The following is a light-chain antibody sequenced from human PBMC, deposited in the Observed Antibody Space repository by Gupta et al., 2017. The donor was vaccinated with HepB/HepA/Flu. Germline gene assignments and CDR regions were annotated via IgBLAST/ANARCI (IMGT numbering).Light chain of an antibody. J-gene: IGKJ3*01. CDR1: QSINNN. V-gene: IGKV3-15*01. CDR2: DTS. CDR3: QEYNNWPPIFT. Sequence: ELVLTQSPATLSVSPGERATLSCRASQSINNNLAWYQQKPGQAPRLLIYDTSTRATGVPARFSGSGSGTEFTLTISSLQSEDFAADYCQEYNNWPPIFTFGPGTKVDIK.